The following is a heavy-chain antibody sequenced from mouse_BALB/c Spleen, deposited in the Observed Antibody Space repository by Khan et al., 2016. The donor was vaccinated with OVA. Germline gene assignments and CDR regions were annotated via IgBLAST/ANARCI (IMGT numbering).Heavy chain of an antibody. CDR2: INTYTGEP. CDR1: GYTFTNYG. Sequence: QVQLKESGPELKKPGETVKISCKASGYTFTNYGMNWVQQSPGKALKWMGWINTYTGEPTYADDFKGRFVFSLESSATTSYLLINHLKNEDTATYFCARPPYFSYTLDYWGQRTSVTGSS. CDR3: ARPPYFSYTLDY. J-gene: IGHJ4*01. D-gene: IGHD2-10*01. V-gene: IGHV9-3-1*01.